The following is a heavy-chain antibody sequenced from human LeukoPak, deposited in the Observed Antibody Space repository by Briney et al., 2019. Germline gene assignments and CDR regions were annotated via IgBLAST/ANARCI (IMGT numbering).Heavy chain of an antibody. CDR2: YSAYNGHT. J-gene: IGHJ4*02. D-gene: IGHD3-22*01. CDR1: GYTFTNYG. CDR3: ARGFPPRRSYDSSGYYSYNFDY. Sequence: ASVKVSCKISGYTFTNYGVTWVRQAPGEGLEWMGWYSAYNGHTKYAQRLQGRVTMTTDTSTSTAYMELRSLRSDDTAVYYCARGFPPRRSYDSSGYYSYNFDYWGQGTLVTVSS. V-gene: IGHV1-18*01.